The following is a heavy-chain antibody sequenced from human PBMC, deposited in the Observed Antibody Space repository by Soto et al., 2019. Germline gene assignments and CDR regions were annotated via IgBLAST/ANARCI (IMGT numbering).Heavy chain of an antibody. CDR3: AKDRGGDGPDNSCYFGADY. Sequence: GGPMRLSSLGSALTISYHGMRWVRHAPGKRVGCVAVISDTGSSHYYAASVEGRFTICRENSKNTLSLHMDRLRVEDTAVYYCAKDRGGDGPDNSCYFGADYWGQGTPVTVSS. J-gene: IGHJ4*02. D-gene: IGHD2-2*01. CDR1: ALTISYHG. V-gene: IGHV3-30*18. CDR2: ISDTGSSH.